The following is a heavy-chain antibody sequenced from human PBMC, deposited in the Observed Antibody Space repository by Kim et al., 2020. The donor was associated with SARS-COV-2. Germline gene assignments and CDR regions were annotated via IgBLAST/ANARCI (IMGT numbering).Heavy chain of an antibody. D-gene: IGHD3-22*01. CDR2: INHSGST. CDR1: GGSFSGYY. CDR3: ARGPQSGYFFQTIQQYYY. J-gene: IGHJ6*01. Sequence: SETLSLTCAVYGGSFSGYYWSWIRQPPGKGLEWIGEINHSGSTNYNPSLKSRVTISVDTSKNQFSLKLSSVTAADTAVYYCARGPQSGYFFQTIQQYYY. V-gene: IGHV4-34*01.